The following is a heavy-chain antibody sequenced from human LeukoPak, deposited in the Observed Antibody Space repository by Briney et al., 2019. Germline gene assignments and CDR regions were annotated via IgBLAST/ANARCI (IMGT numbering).Heavy chain of an antibody. CDR1: GFTFSNYA. D-gene: IGHD3-10*01. Sequence: PGGSLRLSCAASGFTFSNYAMHWVRRAPGKGLEWVAFIRYDGSIEYYADSVKGRFTISRDNSKNTLYLQMNSLRTEDTAVYYCAKVEPGKGFGELLMGYYYYYMDVWGKGTTVTISS. CDR2: IRYDGSIE. J-gene: IGHJ6*03. CDR3: AKVEPGKGFGELLMGYYYYYMDV. V-gene: IGHV3-30*02.